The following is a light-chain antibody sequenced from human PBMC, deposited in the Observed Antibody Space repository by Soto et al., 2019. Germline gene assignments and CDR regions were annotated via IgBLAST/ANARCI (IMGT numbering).Light chain of an antibody. CDR2: GTS. J-gene: IGKJ1*01. CDR1: QSVSGSS. V-gene: IGKV3-20*01. Sequence: EIVLTQSPGTLSLSPGERVTLSCRASQSVSGSSLAWYQHKPGQAPRLLMYGTSSRATGIPDRFSGSGSGTDFTLTISRLEPEDFAVYYCQQYGSSPHTFGHGTKVDIK. CDR3: QQYGSSPHT.